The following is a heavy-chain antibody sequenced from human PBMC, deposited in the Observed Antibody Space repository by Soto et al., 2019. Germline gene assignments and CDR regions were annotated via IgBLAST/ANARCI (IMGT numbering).Heavy chain of an antibody. CDR2: INPNSGDT. J-gene: IGHJ6*02. CDR1: GYIFTGYH. V-gene: IGHV1-2*02. D-gene: IGHD3-9*01. CDR3: ARDARGTRGFDEMDI. Sequence: GASVKVSFKASGYIFTGYHIHWVRQAPGRGLEWMGWINPNSGDTEYAQNFQGRVTMTRDTSFNLVYMEMSGLMSDDTAVYYCARDARGTRGFDEMDIWGQGTTVTLSS.